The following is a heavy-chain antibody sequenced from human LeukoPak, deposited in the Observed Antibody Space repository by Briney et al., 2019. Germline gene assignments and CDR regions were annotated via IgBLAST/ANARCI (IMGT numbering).Heavy chain of an antibody. CDR1: GFTFSSYG. V-gene: IGHV3-30*03. CDR3: TRGTNDYGGIERKKPFDY. D-gene: IGHD4-23*01. CDR2: ISYDGSNK. J-gene: IGHJ4*02. Sequence: PGRSLRLSCAASGFTFSSYGMHWVRQAPGKGLEWVAVISYDGSNKYYADSVKGRFTISRDNSKNTVYLQMSSLRAEDTAVYYCTRGTNDYGGIERKKPFDYWGQGTLVTVSS.